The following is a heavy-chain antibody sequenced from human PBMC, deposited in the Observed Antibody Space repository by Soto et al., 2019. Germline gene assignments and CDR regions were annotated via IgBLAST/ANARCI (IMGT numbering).Heavy chain of an antibody. J-gene: IGHJ6*02. V-gene: IGHV1-69*08. CDR1: GGTFSWYS. Sequence: QVQLVQSGAEVKKPGSSVKVSCKASGGTFSWYSFTWVRQAPGHGLEWMGRIIPVFGIASYAQKFQGRVTITADKSTSTAYMELSSLRSEDTAVYYCAREDRDRETGLVPAAIDGMDVWGQGTTVTVSS. CDR2: IIPVFGIA. D-gene: IGHD2-2*01. CDR3: AREDRDRETGLVPAAIDGMDV.